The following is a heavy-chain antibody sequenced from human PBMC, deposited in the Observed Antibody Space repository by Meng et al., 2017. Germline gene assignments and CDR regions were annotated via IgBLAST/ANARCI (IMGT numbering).Heavy chain of an antibody. Sequence: QVQWVQSGAGGKKPGASVKVSCKASGYTFTSYDINWVRQATGQGLEWMGWMNPNSGNTGYAQKFQGRVTMTTDTSTSTAYMELMSLRSDDTAVYYCVLWFGELSFDYWGQGTLVTVSS. V-gene: IGHV1-8*01. CDR3: VLWFGELSFDY. CDR1: GYTFTSYD. CDR2: MNPNSGNT. D-gene: IGHD3-10*01. J-gene: IGHJ4*02.